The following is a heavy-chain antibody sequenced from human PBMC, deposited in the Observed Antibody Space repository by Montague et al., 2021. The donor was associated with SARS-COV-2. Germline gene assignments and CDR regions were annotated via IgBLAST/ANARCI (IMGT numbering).Heavy chain of an antibody. J-gene: IGHJ5*02. Sequence: SETLSLTCTVSGGSVSSATYYWSWIRQPPGKGLEWIGYINYSGSTSYNPSLKSRVTISVDMSKNQFSLKLNSVTAADTAVYYCARESLLGELSFSFDPWGQGTLVTVSS. CDR2: INYSGST. D-gene: IGHD3-16*02. V-gene: IGHV4-61*01. CDR1: GGSVSSATYY. CDR3: ARESLLGELSFSFDP.